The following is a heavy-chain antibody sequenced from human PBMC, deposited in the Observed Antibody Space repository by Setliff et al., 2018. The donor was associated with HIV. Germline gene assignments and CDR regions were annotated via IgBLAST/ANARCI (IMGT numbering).Heavy chain of an antibody. Sequence: GASVKVSCKASGYTFTSQSIHWVRQAPGQGFEWMGVINPSGGHTNFAQKFQDRVTVTTDTSTNTTYMELRGLRSDDTATYYCARVPSGAAGLVRAGFYFWGQGTLVTVSS. CDR2: INPSGGHT. V-gene: IGHV1-46*01. D-gene: IGHD6-25*01. CDR3: ARVPSGAAGLVRAGFYF. J-gene: IGHJ4*01. CDR1: GYTFTSQS.